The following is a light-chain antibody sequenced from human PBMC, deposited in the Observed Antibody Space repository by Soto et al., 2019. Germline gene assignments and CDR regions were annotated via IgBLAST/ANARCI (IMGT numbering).Light chain of an antibody. CDR3: HQRSSWPRGT. V-gene: IGKV3D-20*02. CDR2: DAS. Sequence: EIVLTQSPGTLSLSPGERATLSCRASQSVTSTHLAWYQQKPGQAPRLLIYDASTRATGIPDRFSGSGSGTDFTLTISRLEPEDFAVYYCHQRSSWPRGTFGQGTKV. J-gene: IGKJ1*01. CDR1: QSVTSTH.